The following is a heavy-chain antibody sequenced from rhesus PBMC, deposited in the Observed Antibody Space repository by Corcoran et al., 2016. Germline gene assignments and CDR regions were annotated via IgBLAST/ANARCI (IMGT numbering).Heavy chain of an antibody. CDR2: IYIISGLT. Sequence: QVQLQESGPGLVKPSETLSLTCAVSGGSISSNYWNWIRQPPGKGLEWIGRIYIISGLTDYNPSLKSRVTISTDTSKNQFALKLSSVTAADTAVYYGARNRWGGGWSDWYFDLWGPGTPVTISS. CDR3: ARNRWGGGWSDWYFDL. V-gene: IGHV4-160*01. J-gene: IGHJ2*01. D-gene: IGHD6-37*01. CDR1: GGSISSNY.